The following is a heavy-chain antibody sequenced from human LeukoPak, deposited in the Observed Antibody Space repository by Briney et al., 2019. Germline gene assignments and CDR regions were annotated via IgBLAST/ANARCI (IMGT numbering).Heavy chain of an antibody. J-gene: IGHJ4*02. Sequence: SQTLSLTCAISGDSGSSNSAAWNWIRQSPSRGLEWLGRPYYRSKWYHDYAVSVKSRITINPDTSKNQFSLQLNSVTPEDTAVYYCARAPGIAVAGTGFDYWGQGTLVTVSS. D-gene: IGHD6-19*01. CDR2: PYYRSKWYH. CDR3: ARAPGIAVAGTGFDY. V-gene: IGHV6-1*01. CDR1: GDSGSSNSAA.